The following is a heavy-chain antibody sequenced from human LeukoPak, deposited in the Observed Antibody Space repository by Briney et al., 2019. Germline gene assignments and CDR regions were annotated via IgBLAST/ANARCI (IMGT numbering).Heavy chain of an antibody. CDR1: GDSISSYY. V-gene: IGHV4-59*01. CDR2: IHDSGNT. Sequence: SETLSLTCTVSGDSISSYYWNWIRQPPGKGLEWIRYIHDSGNTDYNPSLESRVTISLDTSKRQFSLYLRSVTAADTAVYFCARDRPNFDYWSGNNHYYMDVWSKGTTVIVSS. J-gene: IGHJ6*03. D-gene: IGHD3-3*01. CDR3: ARDRPNFDYWSGNNHYYMDV.